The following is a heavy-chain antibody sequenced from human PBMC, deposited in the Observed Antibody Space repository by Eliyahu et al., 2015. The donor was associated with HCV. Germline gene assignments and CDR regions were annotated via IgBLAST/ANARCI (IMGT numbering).Heavy chain of an antibody. CDR3: ASGSELNFDY. D-gene: IGHD1-26*01. CDR1: GYTFTSYD. J-gene: IGHJ4*02. V-gene: IGHV1-8*01. CDR2: MNPNSGNT. Sequence: QVQLVQSGAEVKKPGASVXVXCXASGYTFTSYDINWVRQATGQGXEWMGWMNPNSGNTGYAQKFQGRVTMTRNTSISTAYMELSSLRSEDTAVYYCASGSELNFDYWGQGTLVTVSS.